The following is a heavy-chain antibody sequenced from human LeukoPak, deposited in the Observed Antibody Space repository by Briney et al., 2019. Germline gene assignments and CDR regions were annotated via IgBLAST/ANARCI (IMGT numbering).Heavy chain of an antibody. CDR1: GGTFSSYA. CDR3: ARLASINWFDP. D-gene: IGHD6-6*01. Sequence: ASVKVSCKASGGTFSSYAISWVRQAPGQGLEWMGWMNPNSGNTGYAQKFQGRVTITRNTSISTAYMELSSLRSEDTAVYYCARLASINWFDPWGQGTLVTVSS. V-gene: IGHV1-8*03. CDR2: MNPNSGNT. J-gene: IGHJ5*02.